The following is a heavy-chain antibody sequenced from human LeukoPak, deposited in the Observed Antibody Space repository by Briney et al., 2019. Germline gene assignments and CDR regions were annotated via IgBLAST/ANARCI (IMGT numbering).Heavy chain of an antibody. CDR3: AKDPRASRVVTRYFDY. CDR2: ISGSGGST. V-gene: IGHV3-23*01. J-gene: IGHJ4*03. CDR1: GFTFSSYA. D-gene: IGHD2-21*02. Sequence: GGSLRLSCAASGFTFSSYAMSWVRQAPGKGLEWVSAISGSGGSTYYADSVKGRFTISRDNSKNTLYLQMNSLRAEDTAVYYCAKDPRASRVVTRYFDYWGQGTLVTVSS.